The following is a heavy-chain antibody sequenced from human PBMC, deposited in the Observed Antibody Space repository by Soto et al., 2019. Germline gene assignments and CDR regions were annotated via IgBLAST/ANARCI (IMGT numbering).Heavy chain of an antibody. V-gene: IGHV1-8*01. CDR2: MNPNGGNT. CDR3: ARTGITISRVDYYYYYYMDV. J-gene: IGHJ6*03. CDR1: GYTFTSYD. D-gene: IGHD3-9*01. Sequence: GASVKVSCKASGYTFTSYDINWVRQATGQGLEWMGWMNPNGGNTGYAQKFQGRVTMTRNTSISTAYMELSSLRSGDTAVYYCARTGITISRVDYYYYYYMDVWGKGTTVTVSS.